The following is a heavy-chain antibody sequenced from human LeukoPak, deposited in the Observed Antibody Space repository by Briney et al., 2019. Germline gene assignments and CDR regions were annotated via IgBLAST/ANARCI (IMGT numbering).Heavy chain of an antibody. Sequence: PGRSLRLSCAASGFTFSSYAMHWVRQAPGKGLEWVAVISYDGSNKYYADSVKGRFTISRDNSKNTLYLQMNSLRAEDTAVYYCARGLWFGELQGYWGQGTLVTVSS. CDR2: ISYDGSNK. CDR1: GFTFSSYA. J-gene: IGHJ4*02. V-gene: IGHV3-30-3*01. CDR3: ARGLWFGELQGY. D-gene: IGHD3-10*01.